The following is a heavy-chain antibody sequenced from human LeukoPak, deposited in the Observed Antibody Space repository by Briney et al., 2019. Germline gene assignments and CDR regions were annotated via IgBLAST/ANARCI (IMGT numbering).Heavy chain of an antibody. J-gene: IGHJ4*02. D-gene: IGHD3-22*01. CDR3: ARARNDYDTSSFSALDY. V-gene: IGHV3-33*01. CDR1: GFTFSRYG. CDR2: IWYDGSNI. Sequence: GRSLRLSCAASGFTFSRYGMHWVRQAPGKGLEWLAVIWYDGSNIYYADPVKGRFAISRDNSKNTLYLQINSLRAEDTAVYYCARARNDYDTSSFSALDYWGQGTLVTVS.